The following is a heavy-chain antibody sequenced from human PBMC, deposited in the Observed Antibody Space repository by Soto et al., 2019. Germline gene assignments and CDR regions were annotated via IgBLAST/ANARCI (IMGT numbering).Heavy chain of an antibody. V-gene: IGHV4-59*11. CDR1: GDSISSHY. Sequence: SETLSLTCTVSGDSISSHYWSWIRQPPGKGLEWIGFGSTKYNPSLKSRIRISVDTSKNQFSLNLTSATAADTAVYYCARVSTAASGSYYTLDYWGQGTLVTVSS. CDR2: GST. J-gene: IGHJ4*02. D-gene: IGHD3-10*01. CDR3: ARVSTAASGSYYTLDY.